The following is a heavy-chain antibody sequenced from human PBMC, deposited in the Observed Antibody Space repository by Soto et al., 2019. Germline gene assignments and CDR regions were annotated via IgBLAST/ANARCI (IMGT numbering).Heavy chain of an antibody. D-gene: IGHD1-1*01. V-gene: IGHV4-4*07. CDR1: RASISGFY. J-gene: IGHJ5*02. Sequence: PSETLSLTCTVSRASISGFYWSWIRKSAGKGLEWIGRIYATGTTDYNPSLKSRVMMSVDTSKKQFSLRLRSVTAADTAVYYCVRDGTKTLRDWFDPRRQRISVTVSS. CDR3: VRDGTKTLRDWFDP. CDR2: IYATGTT.